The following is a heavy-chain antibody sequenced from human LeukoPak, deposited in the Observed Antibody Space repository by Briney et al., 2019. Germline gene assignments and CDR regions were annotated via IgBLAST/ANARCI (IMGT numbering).Heavy chain of an antibody. V-gene: IGHV3-23*01. CDR2: ISGSGGST. CDR1: GTTFSSYA. J-gene: IGHJ5*02. CDR3: AKGGLYSSSWYFGWFDP. D-gene: IGHD6-13*01. Sequence: GGSLRLSCAASGTTFSSYAMSWVRQAPGRGLEWVSAISGSGGSTYYADSVKGRFTISRDNSKNTLYLQMNSLRAEDTAVYYCAKGGLYSSSWYFGWFDPWGQGTLVTVSS.